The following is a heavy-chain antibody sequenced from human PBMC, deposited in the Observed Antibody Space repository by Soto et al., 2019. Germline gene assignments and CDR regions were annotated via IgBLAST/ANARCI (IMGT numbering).Heavy chain of an antibody. J-gene: IGHJ5*02. Sequence: QVQLVQSGAEVKKPGSSVKVSCKASGGTFSSYAISWVRQAPGQGLEWMGGVIPVFGTANYAQKFQGRVTVTADQATSTAYMELSSLRSEDKAVYYCARDISSSDPHYWFDPWGQGTLVTVSS. CDR2: VIPVFGTA. V-gene: IGHV1-69*01. D-gene: IGHD6-6*01. CDR3: ARDISSSDPHYWFDP. CDR1: GGTFSSYA.